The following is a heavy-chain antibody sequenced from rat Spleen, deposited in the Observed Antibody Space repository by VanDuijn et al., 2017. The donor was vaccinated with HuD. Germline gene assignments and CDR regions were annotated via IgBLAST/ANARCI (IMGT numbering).Heavy chain of an antibody. J-gene: IGHJ3*01. V-gene: IGHV5-25*01. CDR3: ASGSHSFAY. CDR2: ISVGGGNS. D-gene: IGHD1-3*01. CDR1: GLSFSNYD. Sequence: EVQLVESGGGLVQPGRSMKLSCAASGLSFSNYDMAWVRQAPTKGLEWVASISVGGGNSYYRDSVKGRFTISRDNAKNTLYLQMDSLRSEDTATYYCASGSHSFAYWGQGTLVTVSS.